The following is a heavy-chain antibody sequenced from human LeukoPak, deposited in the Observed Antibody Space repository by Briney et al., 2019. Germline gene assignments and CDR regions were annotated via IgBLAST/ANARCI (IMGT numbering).Heavy chain of an antibody. CDR1: GLTFTNHG. CDR2: IKQDGSEK. CDR3: ARDSGMDV. V-gene: IGHV3-7*01. Sequence: GGSLRLSCVTSGLTFTNHGFHWLRQAPGKGLEWVANIKQDGSEKYYVDSVKGRFTISRDNAKNSLYLQMNSLRAEDTAVYYCARDSGMDVWGQGTTVTVSS. J-gene: IGHJ6*02.